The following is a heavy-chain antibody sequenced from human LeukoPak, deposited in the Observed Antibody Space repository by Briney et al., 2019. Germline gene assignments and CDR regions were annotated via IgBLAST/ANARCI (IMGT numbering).Heavy chain of an antibody. J-gene: IGHJ4*02. Sequence: GGSLRLSCTASGFTFGDYAMSWVRQAPGKGLEWVGFIRSKAYGGTTEYAASVKGRFTISRDDSKSIAYLQMNSLKTEDTAVYYCTRIGGLLRYFDWLLLNYWGQGTLVTVSS. CDR2: IRSKAYGGTT. D-gene: IGHD3-9*01. CDR3: TRIGGLLRYFDWLLLNY. CDR1: GFTFGDYA. V-gene: IGHV3-49*04.